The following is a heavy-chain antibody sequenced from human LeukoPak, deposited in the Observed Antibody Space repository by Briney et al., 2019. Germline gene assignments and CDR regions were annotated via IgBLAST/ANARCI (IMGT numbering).Heavy chain of an antibody. CDR2: ISSDGSYK. D-gene: IGHD2-21*02. CDR3: AREKSGDDCKFDY. CDR1: GFTFRTYA. J-gene: IGHJ4*02. Sequence: GRSLRLSCAASGFTFRTYAMHWVRQAPGKGLEWVAVISSDGSYKYNADSVKGRFTISRDNSKNTLYLQMDSLKPWDTALYYCAREKSGDDCKFDYWGQGALVTVSS. V-gene: IGHV3-30-3*01.